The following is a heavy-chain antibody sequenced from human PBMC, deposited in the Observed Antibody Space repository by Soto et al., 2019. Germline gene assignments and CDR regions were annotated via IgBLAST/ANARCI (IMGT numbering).Heavy chain of an antibody. CDR3: ARPSQSRVVVTATKTVNDAFDI. CDR2: IIPILGGA. CDR1: GDTFSSYT. D-gene: IGHD2-21*02. Sequence: QVQLVQSGAEVKKPGSSVKVSCKASGDTFSSYTLSWVRQAPGQGLEWMGRIIPILGGADYAQKFQRRVTFTADKSTSTAYMELSSLRPEDTAVYYCARPSQSRVVVTATKTVNDAFDIWGQGTVVSVSS. V-gene: IGHV1-69*02. J-gene: IGHJ3*02.